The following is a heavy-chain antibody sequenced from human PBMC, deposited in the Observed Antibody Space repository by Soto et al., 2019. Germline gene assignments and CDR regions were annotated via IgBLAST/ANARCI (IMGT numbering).Heavy chain of an antibody. CDR1: GFSLSTSEMV. V-gene: IGHV2-5*02. D-gene: IGHD4-4*01. CDR2: IYWDDDK. CDR3: AHSNYLTTMGAVSFDS. Sequence: QITLKESGPTLVKPTQTLTLTCTFSGFSLSTSEMVVGWISQPPRKALEWLALIYWDDDKRYSPSLKSRLTITKDTCKNQVVLTMTNMDPVDTATYYCAHSNYLTTMGAVSFDSWGQGTLVTVSS. J-gene: IGHJ4*02.